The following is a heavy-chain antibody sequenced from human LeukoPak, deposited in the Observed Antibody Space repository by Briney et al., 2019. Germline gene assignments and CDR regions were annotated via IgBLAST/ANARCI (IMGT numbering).Heavy chain of an antibody. D-gene: IGHD3-10*01. J-gene: IGHJ4*02. CDR3: ARLVGDYYGSGSYYNLDY. CDR1: GYSFTSYW. V-gene: IGHV5-51*01. Sequence: GGSLQISFKGSGYSFTSYWIGWVRRMPGKGLGWMGIIYPGDSDTRYSPSFQGQVTISADKSISTAYLQWSSLKASDTAMYYCARLVGDYYGSGSYYNLDYWGQGTLVTVSS. CDR2: IYPGDSDT.